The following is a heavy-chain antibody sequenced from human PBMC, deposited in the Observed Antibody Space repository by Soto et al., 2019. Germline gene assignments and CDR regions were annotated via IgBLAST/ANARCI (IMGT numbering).Heavy chain of an antibody. CDR3: ARADFSIFGVVNYYYYMDV. J-gene: IGHJ6*03. Sequence: GASVKVSCKASGYTFTSYDINWVRQATGQGLEWMGWMNPNSGNTGYAQKFQGRVTMTRNTSISTAYMELSSLRSVDTAVYYCARADFSIFGVVNYYYYMDVWGKGTTVTVS. D-gene: IGHD3-3*01. CDR1: GYTFTSYD. CDR2: MNPNSGNT. V-gene: IGHV1-8*01.